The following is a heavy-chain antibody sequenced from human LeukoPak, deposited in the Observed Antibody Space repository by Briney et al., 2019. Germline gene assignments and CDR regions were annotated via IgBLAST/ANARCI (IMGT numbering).Heavy chain of an antibody. CDR1: GFTFTNYW. V-gene: IGHV3-7*03. D-gene: IGHD7-27*01. CDR3: ATANWGLNY. J-gene: IGHJ4*02. CDR2: IKQDGSER. Sequence: GGSLRLSCAASGFTFTNYWMNWVRQAPGKGLEWVANIKQDGSERYYVDSVKGRFTISRDNAKNSLYLQMTSLRAEDTAVYYCATANWGLNYWGQGTLVTVSS.